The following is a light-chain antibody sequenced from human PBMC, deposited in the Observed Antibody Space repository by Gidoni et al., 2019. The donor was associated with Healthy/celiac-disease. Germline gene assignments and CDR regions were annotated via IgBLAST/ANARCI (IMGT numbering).Light chain of an antibody. J-gene: IGLJ2*01. CDR3: CSYAGSYTFVV. V-gene: IGLV2-11*01. CDR2: DVS. CDR1: SSDVGCYNY. Sequence: QSALTQPRSLSGSPGPSVTISCTGTSSDVGCYNYVSWYQQHPGKAPKLMIYDVSKRPSGVPDRFSGSKSGNTASLTISGLQAEDEADYYCCSYAGSYTFVVFGGGTKLTVL.